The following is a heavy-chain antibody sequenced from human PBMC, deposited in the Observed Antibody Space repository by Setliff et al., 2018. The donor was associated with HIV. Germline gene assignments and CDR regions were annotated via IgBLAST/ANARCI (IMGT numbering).Heavy chain of an antibody. CDR2: ISGGSTSHM. Sequence: GSLRLSCAASGFIFNDYSMNWVRQAPGKGLEWVSYISGGSTSHMNYADSVKGRFTISRDNAKNSLYLQMNSLRAEDTAVYYCARYKWNNWIFGWFDPWGQGTQVTVSS. J-gene: IGHJ5*02. CDR1: GFIFNDYS. D-gene: IGHD1-20*01. CDR3: ARYKWNNWIFGWFDP. V-gene: IGHV3-21*05.